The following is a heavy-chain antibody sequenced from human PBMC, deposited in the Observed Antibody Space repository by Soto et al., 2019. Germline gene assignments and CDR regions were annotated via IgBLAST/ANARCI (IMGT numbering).Heavy chain of an antibody. V-gene: IGHV3-48*02. CDR2: ISSSSSTI. CDR3: ARELAVTTYYYYGMDV. D-gene: IGHD4-4*01. CDR1: GFTFSSYS. J-gene: IGHJ6*02. Sequence: LRLSCAASGFTFSSYSMNWVRQAPGKGLEWVSYISSSSSTIYYADSVKGRFTISRDNAKNSLYLQMNSLRDEDTAVYYCARELAVTTYYYYGMDVWGQGTTVTVSS.